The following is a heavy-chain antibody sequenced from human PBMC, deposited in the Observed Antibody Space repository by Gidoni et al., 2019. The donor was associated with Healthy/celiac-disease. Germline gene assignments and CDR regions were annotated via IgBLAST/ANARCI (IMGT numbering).Heavy chain of an antibody. CDR3: ARVGYSGYEWGSGYYYYGMDV. CDR1: GFTFSSYG. J-gene: IGHJ6*02. Sequence: QVQLVESGGGVVQPGRSLRLSCAASGFTFSSYGMHRARQAPGKGLEWVAVIWYDGSNKYYADSVKGRFTISRDNSKNTLYLQMNSLRAEDTAVYYCARVGYSGYEWGSGYYYYGMDVWGQGTTVTVSS. CDR2: IWYDGSNK. V-gene: IGHV3-33*01. D-gene: IGHD5-12*01.